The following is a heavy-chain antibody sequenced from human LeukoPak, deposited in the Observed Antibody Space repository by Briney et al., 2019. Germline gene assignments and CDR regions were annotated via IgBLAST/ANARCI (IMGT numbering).Heavy chain of an antibody. D-gene: IGHD3-3*01. V-gene: IGHV1-18*01. J-gene: IGHJ3*02. CDR2: ISAYNGNT. CDR1: GYTFTSYG. Sequence: GASVKVSCKASGYTFTSYGISWVRQAPGQGLEWMGWISAYNGNTNYAQKLQGRVTMTTDTSTSTAYMELRSLRSDDTAVYYCARVIQSPSYYDFWSGYRHAFNIWGQGTMVTVSS. CDR3: ARVIQSPSYYDFWSGYRHAFNI.